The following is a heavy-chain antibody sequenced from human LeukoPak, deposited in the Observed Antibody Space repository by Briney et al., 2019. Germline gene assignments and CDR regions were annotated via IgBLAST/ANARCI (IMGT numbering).Heavy chain of an antibody. CDR1: GFTFSSYW. CDR3: ARDWSFTEYYYDSSGYYDYYGMDV. CDR2: IKQDGSEK. V-gene: IGHV3-7*01. J-gene: IGHJ6*02. D-gene: IGHD3-22*01. Sequence: AGGSLGFSCAASGFTFSSYWMSWVRQAPGKGLEWVANIKQDGSEKYYVDSVKGRFTISRDNAKNSLYLQMNSLRAEDTAVYYCARDWSFTEYYYDSSGYYDYYGMDVWGQGTTVTVSS.